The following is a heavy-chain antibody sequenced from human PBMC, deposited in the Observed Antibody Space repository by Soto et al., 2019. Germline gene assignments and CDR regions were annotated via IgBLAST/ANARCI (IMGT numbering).Heavy chain of an antibody. CDR1: GYTFTGYY. D-gene: IGHD1-26*01. V-gene: IGHV1-2*04. CDR3: ARGIVGAINWFDP. J-gene: IGHJ5*02. CDR2: INPNSGGT. Sequence: GASVKVSCKASGYTFTGYYMHWVRQAPGQGLEWMGWINPNSGGTNYAQKFQGWVTMTGDTSISTAYMELSRLSSDDTAVYYCARGIVGAINWFDPWGQGTLVTVSS.